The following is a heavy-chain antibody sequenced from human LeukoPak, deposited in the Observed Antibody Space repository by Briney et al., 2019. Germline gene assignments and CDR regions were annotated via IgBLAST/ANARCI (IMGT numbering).Heavy chain of an antibody. CDR1: GYTFTSYD. V-gene: IGHV1-8*01. CDR3: ARYLSYDFWSGYLWSEYGMDV. Sequence: ASVKVSCKASGYTFTSYDINWVRQATGQGLEWMGWMNPNSGNTGYAQKFQGRVTMTRNTSISTAYMELSSLRSEDTAVYYCARYLSYDFWSGYLWSEYGMDVWGQGTTVTVSS. CDR2: MNPNSGNT. D-gene: IGHD3-3*01. J-gene: IGHJ6*02.